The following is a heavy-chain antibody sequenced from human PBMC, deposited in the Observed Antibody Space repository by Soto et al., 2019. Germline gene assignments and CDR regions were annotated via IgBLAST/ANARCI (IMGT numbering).Heavy chain of an antibody. Sequence: GGSLRLSCAASVFTFSGSAMHWVRQASGKGLEWVGRIRSKANSYATAYAASVKGRFTISRDDSKNTAYLQMNSLKTEDTAVYYCTRLAPFYYDSSGYYYYWGQGTLVTVSS. CDR3: TRLAPFYYDSSGYYYY. CDR1: VFTFSGSA. D-gene: IGHD3-22*01. V-gene: IGHV3-73*01. CDR2: IRSKANSYAT. J-gene: IGHJ4*02.